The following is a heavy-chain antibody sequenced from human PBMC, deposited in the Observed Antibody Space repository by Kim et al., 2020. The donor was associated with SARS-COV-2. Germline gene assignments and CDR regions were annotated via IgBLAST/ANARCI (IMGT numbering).Heavy chain of an antibody. V-gene: IGHV4-39*07. J-gene: IGHJ4*02. Sequence: SETLSLTCTVSGGSIGTSYYLAFIRQPPGKGLEWIGAIYYTGFTYYNPSLKSRLTISVDTSKNQFSLHLSSVTAADTAVYYCARKPMVRGVITHFDYWGQGTLVTVSS. CDR3: ARKPMVRGVITHFDY. D-gene: IGHD3-10*01. CDR1: GGSIGTSYY. CDR2: IYYTGFT.